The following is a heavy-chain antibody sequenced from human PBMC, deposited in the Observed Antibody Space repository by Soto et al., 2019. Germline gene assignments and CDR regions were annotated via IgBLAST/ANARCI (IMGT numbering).Heavy chain of an antibody. V-gene: IGHV3-23*01. CDR3: AKEDVGGYYYSGL. Sequence: GGSLILSCAASGFTFSNYVMSWVRQAPGKGLEWVSSISNSGGSTYYADSVKGRFTISRDNSKNTLYLQMNSLRAEDTAVYYCAKEDVGGYYYSGLWGRGTLVTVSS. J-gene: IGHJ4*02. D-gene: IGHD1-26*01. CDR1: GFTFSNYV. CDR2: ISNSGGST.